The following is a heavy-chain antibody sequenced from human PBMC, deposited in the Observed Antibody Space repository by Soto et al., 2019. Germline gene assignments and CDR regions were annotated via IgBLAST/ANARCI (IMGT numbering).Heavy chain of an antibody. CDR1: LFIVSDNY. CDR2: IYSGGGT. V-gene: IGHV3-66*01. D-gene: IGHD4-17*01. CDR3: ATRMTTAPY. J-gene: IGHJ4*02. Sequence: EVRLVQSGGGLVQPGGSLRLSCAASLFIVSDNYMSWVRQAPGKGLEWVSLIYSGGGTDYAESVKGRFTISRDNSKNTLYLQMTSLKAGDTGIYDCATRMTTAPYWGQGTVVTVSS.